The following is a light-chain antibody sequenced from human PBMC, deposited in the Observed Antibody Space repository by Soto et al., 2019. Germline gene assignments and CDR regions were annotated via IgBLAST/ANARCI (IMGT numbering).Light chain of an antibody. Sequence: IVLTQSPSTLSFSPAQRAPLSCRASQSVSSYLAWYQQKPGKAPRLLIYDASNRDTGIPARFSGRRSGTDFTLTISRLEPEDFAVYYCQQYGSKWTFGQGTKVDIK. CDR3: QQYGSKWT. J-gene: IGKJ1*01. V-gene: IGKV3-11*01. CDR1: QSVSSY. CDR2: DAS.